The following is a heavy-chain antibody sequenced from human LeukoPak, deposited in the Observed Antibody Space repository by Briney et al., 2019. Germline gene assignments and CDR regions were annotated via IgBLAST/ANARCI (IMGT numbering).Heavy chain of an antibody. CDR2: LSYTGKT. V-gene: IGHV4-59*02. CDR1: GVSVSTSH. CDR3: SEGYFEPFDH. J-gene: IGHJ4*02. D-gene: IGHD2/OR15-2a*01. Sequence: PSETLSLTCTVSGVSVSTSHWNWIRRRPGKGLEWIGCLSYTGKTDYNPSLKSRVSISLGSSNNHFSLKLTSVTAADTAVYYCSEGYFEPFDHWGQGILVTVSS.